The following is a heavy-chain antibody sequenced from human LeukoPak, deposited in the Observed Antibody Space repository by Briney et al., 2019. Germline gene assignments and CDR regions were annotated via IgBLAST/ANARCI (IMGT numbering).Heavy chain of an antibody. D-gene: IGHD2-15*01. J-gene: IGHJ3*02. CDR1: GFTFSSYA. V-gene: IGHV3-23*01. CDR3: AKAWSDIVVVVAATDKDAFDI. Sequence: GGSLRLSCAASGFTFSSYAMSWVRQAPGKGLEWVSAISGSGGGTYYADSVKGRFTISRDNSKNTLYLQMNSLRAEDTAVYYCAKAWSDIVVVVAATDKDAFDIWGQGTMVTVSS. CDR2: ISGSGGGT.